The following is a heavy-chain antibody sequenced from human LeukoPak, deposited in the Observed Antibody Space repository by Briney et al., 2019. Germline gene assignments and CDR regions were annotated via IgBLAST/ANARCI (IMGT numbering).Heavy chain of an antibody. J-gene: IGHJ4*02. CDR3: ARDPRGWDPYFDY. CDR2: INSDGSST. Sequence: GGSLRLSCAASGSTFSSYWMHWVRQAPGKGLVWVSRINSDGSSTSYADSVKGRFTISRDNAKNTLYLQMNSLRAEDTAVYYCARDPRGWDPYFDYWGQETLVTVSS. CDR1: GSTFSSYW. V-gene: IGHV3-74*01. D-gene: IGHD6-19*01.